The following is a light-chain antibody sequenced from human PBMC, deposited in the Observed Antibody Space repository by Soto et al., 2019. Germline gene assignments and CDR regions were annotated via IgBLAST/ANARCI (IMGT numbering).Light chain of an antibody. CDR1: QSVSRY. CDR3: HQRESLLRP. CDR2: DAS. J-gene: IGKJ2*01. V-gene: IGKV3-11*01. Sequence: SPAAVSLYTGERATLSCRASQSVSRYLAWYQQKPGQAPRLLIYDASNRAIGIPARFSASGSGTDFTLTISDVQPEDFALYYCHQRESLLRPFGHVT.